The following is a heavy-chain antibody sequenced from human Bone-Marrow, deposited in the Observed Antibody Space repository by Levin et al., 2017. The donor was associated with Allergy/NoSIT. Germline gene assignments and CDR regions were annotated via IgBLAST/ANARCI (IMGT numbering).Heavy chain of an antibody. CDR2: ISYDGSNK. CDR3: ARDGRSLGAAAGIFDY. Sequence: GESLKISCAASGFTFSSYAMHWVRQAPGKGLEWVAVISYDGSNKYYADSVKGRFTISRDNSKNTLYLQMNSLRAEDTAVYYCARDGRSLGAAAGIFDYWGQGTLVTVSS. J-gene: IGHJ4*02. V-gene: IGHV3-30*04. CDR1: GFTFSSYA. D-gene: IGHD6-13*01.